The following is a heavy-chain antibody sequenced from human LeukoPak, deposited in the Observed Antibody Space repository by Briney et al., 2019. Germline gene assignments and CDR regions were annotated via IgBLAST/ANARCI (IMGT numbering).Heavy chain of an antibody. D-gene: IGHD3-10*01. CDR2: IWYDGTNK. V-gene: IGHV3-33*01. Sequence: GGSLRLSCVVSGINFSSYGMHWVRQAPGKGLEWVAVIWYDGTNKYYADSVKGRFTISRDNAKNSLYLQMNSLRGEETAVYYCVRDGMGVIKAFDIWGQGTMVTVSS. J-gene: IGHJ3*02. CDR3: VRDGMGVIKAFDI. CDR1: GINFSSYG.